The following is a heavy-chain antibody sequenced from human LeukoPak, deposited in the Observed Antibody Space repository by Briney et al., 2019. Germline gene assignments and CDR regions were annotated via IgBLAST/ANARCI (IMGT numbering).Heavy chain of an antibody. Sequence: PSETLSLTCTVSGGSISSYYWSWIRQPAGKGLEWIGRIYTSGSTNYNPSLKSRVTMSVDTSKNQFSLKLSSVTAADTAVYYCARDRDYGGKGWFDPWGQGTLDTVSS. D-gene: IGHD4-23*01. CDR1: GGSISSYY. J-gene: IGHJ5*02. CDR2: IYTSGST. CDR3: ARDRDYGGKGWFDP. V-gene: IGHV4-4*07.